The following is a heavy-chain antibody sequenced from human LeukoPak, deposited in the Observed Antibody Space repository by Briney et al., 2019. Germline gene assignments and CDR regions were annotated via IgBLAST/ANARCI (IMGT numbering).Heavy chain of an antibody. V-gene: IGHV3-53*01. Sequence: GGSLRLSCAASGFTVSSNYMSWVRQAPGKGLEWVSVIYSGGSTCYADSVKGRFTISRDNSKNTLYLQMNSLRAEDTAVYYCARDDRITGRFDYWGQGTLVTVSS. CDR2: IYSGGST. CDR1: GFTVSSNY. J-gene: IGHJ4*02. CDR3: ARDDRITGRFDY. D-gene: IGHD1-20*01.